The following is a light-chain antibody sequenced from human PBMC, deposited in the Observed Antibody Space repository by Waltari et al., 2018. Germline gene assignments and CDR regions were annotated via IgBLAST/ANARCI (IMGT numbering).Light chain of an antibody. Sequence: QSALTQPRSVSGSPGQSVTFSCTGTSHDAGGYNHVSWYQQSPGKAPKLMIYDVFNRPSGVPDRFSGSKSGNTASLTISGLQADDEADYYCCSYAGSYTVLFGGGTKLTVL. J-gene: IGLJ2*01. CDR2: DVF. V-gene: IGLV2-11*01. CDR1: SHDAGGYNH. CDR3: CSYAGSYTVL.